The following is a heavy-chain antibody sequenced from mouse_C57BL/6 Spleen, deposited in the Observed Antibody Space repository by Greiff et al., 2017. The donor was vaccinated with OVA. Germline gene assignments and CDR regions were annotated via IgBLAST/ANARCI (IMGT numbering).Heavy chain of an antibody. V-gene: IGHV5-16*01. CDR2: INYDGSST. D-gene: IGHD1-1*01. CDR1: GFTFSDYY. Sequence: DVKLVESEGGLVQPGSSMKLSCTASGFTFSDYYMAWVRQVPEKGLEWVANINYDGSSTYYLDSLKSRFIISRDNAKNILYLRMSSLKSEDTATKYCARGYERGAMDDWGQGTSVTVSS. CDR3: ARGYERGAMDD. J-gene: IGHJ4*01.